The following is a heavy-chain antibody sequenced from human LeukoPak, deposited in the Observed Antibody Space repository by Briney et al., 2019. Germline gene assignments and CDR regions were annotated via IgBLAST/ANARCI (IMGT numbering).Heavy chain of an antibody. J-gene: IGHJ4*02. CDR2: ISWNSGSI. Sequence: PGGSLRLSCAASGFTFDDYAMHWVRQAPGKGLEWVSGISWNSGSIGYADSVKGRFTISRDSAKNSLFLQMNSLRAEDTAVYYCASERPSSSWYDYWGQGTLVTVSS. V-gene: IGHV3-9*01. D-gene: IGHD6-13*01. CDR3: ASERPSSSWYDY. CDR1: GFTFDDYA.